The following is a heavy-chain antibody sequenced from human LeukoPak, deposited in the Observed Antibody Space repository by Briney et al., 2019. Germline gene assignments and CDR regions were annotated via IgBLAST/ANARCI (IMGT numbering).Heavy chain of an antibody. CDR2: ISWNSGSI. V-gene: IGHV3-9*01. Sequence: LGGSLRLSCAGSGFIFNNYAMHWVRQPPGKGLEWVSGISWNSGSIDYADSVKGRFTISGDNAKNSLYLQMNSLRVEDTAFYYCAKDSRRHYTSGPNPDSLHWGQGALVTVSS. CDR3: AKDSRRHYTSGPNPDSLH. D-gene: IGHD6-19*01. CDR1: GFIFNNYA. J-gene: IGHJ4*02.